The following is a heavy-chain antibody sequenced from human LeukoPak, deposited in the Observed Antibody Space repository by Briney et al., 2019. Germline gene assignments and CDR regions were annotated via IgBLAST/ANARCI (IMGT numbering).Heavy chain of an antibody. V-gene: IGHV1-18*01. CDR2: ISAYNGNT. CDR3: ARDSSGWSYPGTN. CDR1: GYTFTSYG. Sequence: TSVKVSCKTSGYTFTSYGITWVRQAPGQGLEWMGWISAYNGNTTYAQNIQGRVTMTTDTSTTTAYMELRSLRSDDTAVYYCARDSSGWSYPGTNWGQGTLVTASS. D-gene: IGHD6-19*01. J-gene: IGHJ4*02.